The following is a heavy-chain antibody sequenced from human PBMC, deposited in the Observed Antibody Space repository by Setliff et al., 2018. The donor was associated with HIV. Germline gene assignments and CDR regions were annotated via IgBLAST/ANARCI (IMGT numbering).Heavy chain of an antibody. CDR1: GYSISSDYY. J-gene: IGHJ5*02. CDR2: IYHSGST. CDR3: ARGLYSSSWYGSYWFDP. D-gene: IGHD6-13*01. Sequence: LSLTCTVSGYSISSDYYWGWIRQPPGKGLEWIGNIYHSGSTYYNPSLKSRVTISVDTSKNQFSLKLSSVTAADTAVYYCARGLYSSSWYGSYWFDPWGQGTLVTVSS. V-gene: IGHV4-38-2*02.